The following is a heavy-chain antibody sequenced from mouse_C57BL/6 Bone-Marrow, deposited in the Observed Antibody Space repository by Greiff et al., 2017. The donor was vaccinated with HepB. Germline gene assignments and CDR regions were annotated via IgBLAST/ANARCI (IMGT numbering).Heavy chain of an antibody. D-gene: IGHD1-1*02. CDR2: IDPSDSYT. CDR3: ARRRGLWVDY. CDR1: GYTFTSYW. Sequence: QVQLQQPGAELVRPGTSVKLSCKASGYTFTSYWMHWVKQRPGQGLEWIGVIDPSDSYTNYNQKFKGKATLTVDTSSSTAYMQLSSLTSEDSAVYYCARRRGLWVDYWGQGTTLTVSS. J-gene: IGHJ2*01. V-gene: IGHV1-59*01.